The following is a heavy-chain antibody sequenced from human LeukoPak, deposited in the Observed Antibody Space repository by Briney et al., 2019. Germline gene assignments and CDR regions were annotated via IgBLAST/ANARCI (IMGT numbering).Heavy chain of an antibody. J-gene: IGHJ4*02. CDR3: ARGVVPAATLDY. D-gene: IGHD2-2*01. V-gene: IGHV1-2*02. CDR1: GYTFTSYA. Sequence: ASVKVSCKASGYTFTSYAMNWVRQSPGQGLEWMGWINPNSGGTNYAQKFQGRVTMTRDTSISTAYMELSRLRSDDTAVYYCARGVVPAATLDYWGQGTLVTVST. CDR2: INPNSGGT.